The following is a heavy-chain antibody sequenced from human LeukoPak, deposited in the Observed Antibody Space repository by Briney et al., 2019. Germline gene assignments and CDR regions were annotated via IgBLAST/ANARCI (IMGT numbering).Heavy chain of an antibody. J-gene: IGHJ4*02. Sequence: PSETLSLTCTVSGYSISSGYYWGWIRQPPGKGLEWIGSIYHSGSTYYNPSLKSRVTISVDTSKNQFSLKLSSVTAADTAVYYCARGDWSPYYFDYWGQGTLVTVSS. D-gene: IGHD3/OR15-3a*01. CDR2: IYHSGST. V-gene: IGHV4-38-2*02. CDR3: ARGDWSPYYFDY. CDR1: GYSISSGYY.